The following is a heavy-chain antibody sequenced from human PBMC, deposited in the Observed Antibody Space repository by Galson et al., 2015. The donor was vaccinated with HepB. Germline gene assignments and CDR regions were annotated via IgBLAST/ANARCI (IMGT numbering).Heavy chain of an antibody. CDR1: GFTFSSYA. V-gene: IGHV3-30*04. CDR3: ARTTYSSSWYYFDY. Sequence: SLRLSCAASGFTFSSYAMHWVRQAPGKGLEWVAVISYDGSNKYYADSVKGRFTISRDNSKNTLYLQMNSLRAEDTAVYYCARTTYSSSWYYFDYWGQGTLVAVSS. J-gene: IGHJ4*02. D-gene: IGHD6-13*01. CDR2: ISYDGSNK.